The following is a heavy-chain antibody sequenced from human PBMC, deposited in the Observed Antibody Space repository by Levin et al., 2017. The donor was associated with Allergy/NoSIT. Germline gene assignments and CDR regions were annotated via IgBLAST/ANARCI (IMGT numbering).Heavy chain of an antibody. Sequence: QTLSLTCTFSGFSLSTSGMCVSWIRQPPGKALEWLALIDWDDDKYYSTSLKTRLTISKDTSKNQVVLTMTNMDPVDTATYYCARIRAAAAGTLGFDPWGQGTLVTVSS. CDR2: IDWDDDK. D-gene: IGHD6-13*01. J-gene: IGHJ5*02. CDR3: ARIRAAAAGTLGFDP. V-gene: IGHV2-70*01. CDR1: GFSLSTSGMC.